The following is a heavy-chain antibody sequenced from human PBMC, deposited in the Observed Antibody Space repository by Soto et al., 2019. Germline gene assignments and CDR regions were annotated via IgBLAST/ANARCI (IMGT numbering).Heavy chain of an antibody. CDR3: ARDQEQQLIFYYYYGMDV. CDR2: ISYDGSNK. D-gene: IGHD6-13*01. Sequence: QVQLVESGGGVVQPGRSLRLSCAASGFTFSSYAMHWVRQAPGKGLEWVAVISYDGSNKYYADSVKGRFTISRDNSKNTLYLQMNSLRAEDTAVYYCARDQEQQLIFYYYYGMDVWGQGTTVTVSS. CDR1: GFTFSSYA. V-gene: IGHV3-30-3*01. J-gene: IGHJ6*02.